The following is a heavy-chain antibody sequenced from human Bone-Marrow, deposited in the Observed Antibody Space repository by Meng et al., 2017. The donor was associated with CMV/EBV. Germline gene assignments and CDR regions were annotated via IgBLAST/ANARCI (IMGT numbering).Heavy chain of an antibody. CDR3: ATYGSRWLFLEY. CDR1: GYTFTGYY. V-gene: IGHV1-2*02. J-gene: IGHJ4*02. Sequence: ASVKVSCKASGYTFTGYYMHWVRQAPGQGLEWMGWINPNSGGTNYAQTFQGRVTFTADKSTSTVHMELSSLRSADTAVYYCATYGSRWLFLEYWGQGTRVTGSS. CDR2: INPNSGGT. D-gene: IGHD3-22*01.